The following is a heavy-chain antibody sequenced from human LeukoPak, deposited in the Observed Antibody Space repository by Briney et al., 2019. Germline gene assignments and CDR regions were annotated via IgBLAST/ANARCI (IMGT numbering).Heavy chain of an antibody. CDR2: ISTYNDDR. CDR3: AREETIFGVVIAPAYYYYGMDV. D-gene: IGHD3-3*01. V-gene: IGHV1-3*04. Sequence: ASVKVSCKASGYTFTTYAIHWVRQAPGQRLEWMGWISTYNDDRKYSPKFQGTVTITTDTSASTAYLELSSLRSEDTAVYYCAREETIFGVVIAPAYYYYGMDVWGQGTTVTVSS. CDR1: GYTFTTYA. J-gene: IGHJ6*02.